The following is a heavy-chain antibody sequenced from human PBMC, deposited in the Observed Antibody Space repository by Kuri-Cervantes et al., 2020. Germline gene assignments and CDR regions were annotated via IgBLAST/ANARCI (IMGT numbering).Heavy chain of an antibody. D-gene: IGHD2-2*01. CDR1: GGTFSSYA. J-gene: IGHJ3*02. CDR2: IIPIFGTA. V-gene: IGHV1-69*05. Sequence: SVKVSCKASGGTFSSYAISWVRQAPGQGLEWMGGIIPIFGTANYAQKFQGRVTITTDESTSTAYMELSSLRSDDTAVYYCATYCSSTSCYENNDAFDIWGQGTMVTVSS. CDR3: ATYCSSTSCYENNDAFDI.